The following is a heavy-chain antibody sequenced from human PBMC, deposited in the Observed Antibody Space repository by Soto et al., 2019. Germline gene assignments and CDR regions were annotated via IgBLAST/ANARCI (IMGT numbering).Heavy chain of an antibody. Sequence: QVQLVQSGAEVKKPGASVKVSCKASGYTFTSYAMHWVRQAPGQRLEWMGWINAGNGNTKYSQKFQGRVTITRDTSARTAYMERSSLRAEDTAVYYCATDLGVGAASDYWGQGTLVTVSS. V-gene: IGHV1-3*01. CDR1: GYTFTSYA. CDR3: ATDLGVGAASDY. CDR2: INAGNGNT. D-gene: IGHD1-26*01. J-gene: IGHJ4*02.